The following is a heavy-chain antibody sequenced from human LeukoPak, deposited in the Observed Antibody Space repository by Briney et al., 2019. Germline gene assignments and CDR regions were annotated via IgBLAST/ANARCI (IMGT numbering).Heavy chain of an antibody. D-gene: IGHD2-21*02. Sequence: PGRSLRLSCAASGFTFSSYAMHWVRQAPGKGLEWVSSNSGSGGSTYYADSVEGRFTISRDNSKNTLYLQMNSLRAEDTAVYYCAKRGLGDREAFDIWGQGTMVTVSS. CDR3: AKRGLGDREAFDI. CDR1: GFTFSSYA. J-gene: IGHJ3*02. V-gene: IGHV3-23*01. CDR2: NSGSGGST.